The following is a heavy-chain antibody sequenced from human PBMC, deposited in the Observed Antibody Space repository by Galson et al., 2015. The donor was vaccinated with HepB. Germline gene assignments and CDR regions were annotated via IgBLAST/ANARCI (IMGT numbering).Heavy chain of an antibody. CDR3: ARGARSGWLYYYGMDV. Sequence: SVKVSCKASGYTFTSYAMHWVRQAPGQRLEWMGWINAGNGNTKYSQKFQGRVTITRDTSASTAYMELSSLRSEDTAVYYCARGARSGWLYYYGMDVWGQGTTVTVSS. V-gene: IGHV1-3*01. D-gene: IGHD6-19*01. CDR1: GYTFTSYA. J-gene: IGHJ6*02. CDR2: INAGNGNT.